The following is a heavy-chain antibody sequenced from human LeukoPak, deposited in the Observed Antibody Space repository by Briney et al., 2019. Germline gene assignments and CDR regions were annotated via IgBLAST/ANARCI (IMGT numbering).Heavy chain of an antibody. CDR2: LYSGSST. D-gene: IGHD3-3*02. CDR3: ARVGDHFHWYLDL. V-gene: IGHV3-53*01. CDR1: GFTVSTNY. J-gene: IGHJ2*01. Sequence: QPGGSLRLSCAASGFTVSTNYMNWVRQAPGKGLEWVSILYSGSSTYYADSVEGRFTISRDSSKNTLFLQMNDLRAEDTAVYYCARVGDHFHWYLDLWGRDTLVTVSS.